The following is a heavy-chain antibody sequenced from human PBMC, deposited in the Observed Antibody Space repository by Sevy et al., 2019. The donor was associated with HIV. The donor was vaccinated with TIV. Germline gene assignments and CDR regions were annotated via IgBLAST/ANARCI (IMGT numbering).Heavy chain of an antibody. CDR2: ISSSNNYI. J-gene: IGHJ4*02. V-gene: IGHV3-21*01. Sequence: GGSLRLSCAASGFTFSSYSMNWVRQAPGKGLEWVSSISSSNNYIYYADSLKGRFTISRDNAKNSLYLQMNSRRAEGTAVYYCARDLREYSSSSKYYFDYWGQGILVTVSS. CDR3: ARDLREYSSSSKYYFDY. CDR1: GFTFSSYS. D-gene: IGHD6-6*01.